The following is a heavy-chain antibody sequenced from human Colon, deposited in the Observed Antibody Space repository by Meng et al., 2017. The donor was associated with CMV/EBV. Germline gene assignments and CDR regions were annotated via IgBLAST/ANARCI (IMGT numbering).Heavy chain of an antibody. CDR1: QFTFNRYS. Sequence: GESLKISCTASQFTFNRYSMSWVRQAPGMGLEWVANVNKDGSEKYYVDSVKGRFTISRDNGKNSLYLQMNSLRAEDTAVYYCATSSSTTQMRPRYYYGMDVWGQGTTVTVSS. CDR2: VNKDGSEK. J-gene: IGHJ6*02. D-gene: IGHD2-2*01. CDR3: ATSSSTTQMRPRYYYGMDV. V-gene: IGHV3-7*01.